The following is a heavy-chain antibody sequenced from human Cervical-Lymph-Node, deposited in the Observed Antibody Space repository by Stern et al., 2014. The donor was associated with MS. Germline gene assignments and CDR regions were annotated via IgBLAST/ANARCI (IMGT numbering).Heavy chain of an antibody. CDR1: GFTFSSYS. Sequence: EVQLVESGGGQVKPGGSLRLSCAASGFTFSSYSMNWVRQAPGKGLEGVSSISSSSSYIYYADSAKGRFTISRDDAKNSLYLQMNSPRAEDTAVYYCARGTTVTTNYYYGMDVWGQGTTVTVSS. V-gene: IGHV3-21*01. CDR2: ISSSSSYI. CDR3: ARGTTVTTNYYYGMDV. D-gene: IGHD4-17*01. J-gene: IGHJ6*02.